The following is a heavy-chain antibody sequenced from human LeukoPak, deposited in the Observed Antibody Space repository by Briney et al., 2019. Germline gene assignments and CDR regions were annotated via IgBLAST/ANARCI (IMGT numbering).Heavy chain of an antibody. J-gene: IGHJ4*02. CDR1: GGTFSSYA. V-gene: IGHV1-69*05. CDR2: IIPIFGTA. D-gene: IGHD1-26*01. Sequence: SVTVSFKASGGTFSSYAISWVRQAPGQGLEWMGGIIPIFGTANYAQKFQGRVTTTTDESTSTAYMELSSLRSEDTAVYYCATTRRPGVGATTGGVDYWGQGTLVTVSS. CDR3: ATTRRPGVGATTGGVDY.